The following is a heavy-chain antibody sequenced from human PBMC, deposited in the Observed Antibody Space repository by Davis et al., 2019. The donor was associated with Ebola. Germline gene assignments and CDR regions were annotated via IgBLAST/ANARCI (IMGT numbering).Heavy chain of an antibody. D-gene: IGHD1-26*01. CDR2: ISGSGGST. CDR1: VITFSSYA. CDR3: ARQVGAPYFDY. V-gene: IGHV3-23*01. Sequence: GESLKISCTDSVITFSSYAMTWVRQAPGKGLEWVSAISGSGGSTYYADSVKGRFTISRDNSKKTLYLQMNSLRAEDTAVYYCARQVGAPYFDYWGQGTLVTVSS. J-gene: IGHJ4*02.